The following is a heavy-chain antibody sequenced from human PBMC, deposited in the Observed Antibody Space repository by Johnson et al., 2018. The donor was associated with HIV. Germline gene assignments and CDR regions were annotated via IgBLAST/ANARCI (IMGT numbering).Heavy chain of an antibody. V-gene: IGHV3-30*18. Sequence: QVQLVESGGGVVQPGGSLRLSCAASGFTVTTKYMSRVRQAPGKGLEWVAVIGYDGSDKYYADSVKGRVTISRDNPKNTLYLQMNSLRAEDTAVYYCAKEGRGGAFDIWGQGTMVTVSS. CDR3: AKEGRGGAFDI. CDR2: IGYDGSDK. CDR1: GFTVTTKY. J-gene: IGHJ3*02. D-gene: IGHD2-15*01.